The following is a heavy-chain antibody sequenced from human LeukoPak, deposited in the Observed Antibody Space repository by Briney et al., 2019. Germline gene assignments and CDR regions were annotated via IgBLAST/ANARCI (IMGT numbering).Heavy chain of an antibody. D-gene: IGHD3-22*01. CDR1: GYTFTRYA. Sequence: ASVKVSCKASGYTFTRYAMHWVRQAPGQGLEWMGWISAYNGNTNYAQKLQGRVTMTTDTSTSTAYMELRSLRSDDTAVYYWARAGHRRYYYDNGYDYWGQGTLVTVSS. J-gene: IGHJ4*02. V-gene: IGHV1-18*01. CDR2: ISAYNGNT. CDR3: ARAGHRRYYYDNGYDY.